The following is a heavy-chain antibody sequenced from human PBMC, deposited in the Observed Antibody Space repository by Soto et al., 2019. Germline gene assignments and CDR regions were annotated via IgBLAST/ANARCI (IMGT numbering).Heavy chain of an antibody. D-gene: IGHD6-13*01. Sequence: SQTLSLTCAISGDSASSNSAAWNWIRQSPSRGLEWLGRTYYRSKWYNDYAVSVKSRITINPDTSKNQFSLQLNSVTPEDTAVYYCARGLFIAAAGTIYGMDVWGQGTTVTVSS. J-gene: IGHJ6*02. CDR2: TYYRSKWYN. CDR3: ARGLFIAAAGTIYGMDV. V-gene: IGHV6-1*01. CDR1: GDSASSNSAA.